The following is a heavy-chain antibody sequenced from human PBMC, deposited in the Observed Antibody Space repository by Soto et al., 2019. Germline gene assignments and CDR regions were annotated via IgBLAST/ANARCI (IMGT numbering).Heavy chain of an antibody. D-gene: IGHD2-2*01. CDR1: GFTFSSYG. Sequence: GGSLRLSCTASGFTFSSYGMHWVRQAPGKGLEWVAVISYDGSNKYYADSVKGRFTISRDNSKNTLYLQMNSLRAEDTAVYYCAKDKPRYCISTSCYALGYWGQGTLVTVSS. CDR3: AKDKPRYCISTSCYALGY. V-gene: IGHV3-30*18. J-gene: IGHJ4*02. CDR2: ISYDGSNK.